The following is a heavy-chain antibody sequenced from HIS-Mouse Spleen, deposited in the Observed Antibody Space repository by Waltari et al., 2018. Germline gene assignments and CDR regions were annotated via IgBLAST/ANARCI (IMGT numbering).Heavy chain of an antibody. J-gene: IGHJ3*02. V-gene: IGHV4-39*01. Sequence: QESGPGLVKPSETLSLTCTVSGGSISSSSYYWGGIRQPPGKGLEWIGSIYYSGSTYYNPSLKSRVTISVDTSKNQFSLKLSSVTAADTAVYYCAGREAAARRGAFDIWGQGTMVTVSS. D-gene: IGHD6-6*01. CDR3: AGREAAARRGAFDI. CDR2: IYYSGST. CDR1: GGSISSSSYY.